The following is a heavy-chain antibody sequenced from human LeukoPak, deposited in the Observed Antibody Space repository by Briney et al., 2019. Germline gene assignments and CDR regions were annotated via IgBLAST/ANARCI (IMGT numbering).Heavy chain of an antibody. V-gene: IGHV3-9*01. CDR2: ISWNSGSI. CDR3: AKGGLLTGYRNNWFDP. D-gene: IGHD3-9*01. Sequence: GRSLRLSCAASGFTFDDYAMHWVRQAPGKGLEWVSGISWNSGSIGYADSVKGRFTISRDNAKNSLYLQMNSLRAEDTALYYCAKGGLLTGYRNNWFDPWGQGTLVTVSS. CDR1: GFTFDDYA. J-gene: IGHJ5*02.